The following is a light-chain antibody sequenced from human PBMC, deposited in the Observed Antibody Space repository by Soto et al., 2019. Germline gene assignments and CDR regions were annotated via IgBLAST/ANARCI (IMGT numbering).Light chain of an antibody. J-gene: IGKJ3*01. V-gene: IGKV1-39*01. CDR2: GAS. CDR3: QQTYCTPFT. Sequence: DIQMTQSPSSLSASVGDRVTITCRASQSINKYINWYQQKPGKAPNLLINGASSLQSGVPSRFSGSGSGTDFTRTISNLQPEDFATYYCQQTYCTPFTFGPGTKVDIK. CDR1: QSINKY.